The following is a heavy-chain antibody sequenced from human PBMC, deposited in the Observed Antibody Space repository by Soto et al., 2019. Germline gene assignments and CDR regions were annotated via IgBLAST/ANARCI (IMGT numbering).Heavy chain of an antibody. CDR2: VYYTGSA. D-gene: IGHD3-16*01. J-gene: IGHJ4*02. V-gene: IGHV4-59*01. CDR1: GDSISTYY. Sequence: SETLSLTCSVSGDSISTYYWTWIRQPPGKGLEWIAYVYYTGSATYNLPLRSRVTISVDTSKNQFSLKVNSVTAADPALYYWARGGGDEAVPRFDSGGKGTRVTVS. CDR3: ARGGGDEAVPRFDS.